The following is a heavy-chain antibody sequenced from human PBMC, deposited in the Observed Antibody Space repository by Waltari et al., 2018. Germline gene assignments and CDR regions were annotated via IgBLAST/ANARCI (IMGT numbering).Heavy chain of an antibody. CDR3: AKAGITLVRDYFDY. Sequence: QVHLVESGGGVVQPGGSLRLSCEVSGFSFSNVAMHWVRQVPGKGLEWVALISYDGSHKLYAESVGGRFTISRDNSKNTVYLQMNDLRAEDTAVFYCAKAGITLVRDYFDYWGLGTLVTVSS. CDR1: GFSFSNVA. J-gene: IGHJ4*02. CDR2: ISYDGSHK. V-gene: IGHV3-30*18. D-gene: IGHD3-10*01.